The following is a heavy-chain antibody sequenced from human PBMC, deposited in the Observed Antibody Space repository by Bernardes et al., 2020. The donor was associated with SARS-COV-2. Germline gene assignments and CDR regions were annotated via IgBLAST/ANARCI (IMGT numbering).Heavy chain of an antibody. CDR1: GFTFSSYS. J-gene: IGHJ4*02. D-gene: IGHD2-2*01. CDR2: ISSSSSYI. V-gene: IGHV3-21*01. CDR3: ARDPWVARGSSSTSCDRGIDC. Sequence: GGSLRLSCAASGFTFSSYSMNWVRQAPGKGLEWVSSISSSSSYIYYADSVKGRFTISRDNAKNSLYLQMNSLRAEDTAVYYCARDPWVARGSSSTSCDRGIDCWGKGTRVT.